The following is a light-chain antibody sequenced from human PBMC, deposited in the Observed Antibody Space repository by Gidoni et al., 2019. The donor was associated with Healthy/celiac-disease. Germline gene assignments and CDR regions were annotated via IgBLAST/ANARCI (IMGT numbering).Light chain of an antibody. Sequence: IVLTQPPGTLSLSPGERATLSCRASQSVSSSYLAWYQQKPGQAPRLLIYGASSRATGIPDRFSGSGSGTDFTLTISRLEPEDFAVYYCQQYGSSPGFGPGTKVDIK. CDR3: QQYGSSPG. CDR2: GAS. J-gene: IGKJ3*01. V-gene: IGKV3-20*01. CDR1: QSVSSSY.